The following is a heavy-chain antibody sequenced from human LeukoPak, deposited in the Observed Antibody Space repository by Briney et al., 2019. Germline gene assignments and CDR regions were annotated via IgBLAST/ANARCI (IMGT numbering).Heavy chain of an antibody. Sequence: SETLSLIFTVSGGSISSYYWSWIRQPPGKGLEWIGYIYYSGSTNYNPSLKSRVTISVDTSKNQFSLKLSSVTAADTAVYYCARQGWTYAFDIWGQGTMVTVSS. CDR3: ARQGWTYAFDI. CDR2: IYYSGST. J-gene: IGHJ3*02. D-gene: IGHD3/OR15-3a*01. V-gene: IGHV4-59*08. CDR1: GGSISSYY.